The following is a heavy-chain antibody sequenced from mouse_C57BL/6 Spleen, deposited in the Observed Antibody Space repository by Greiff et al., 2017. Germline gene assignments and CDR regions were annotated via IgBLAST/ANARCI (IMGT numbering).Heavy chain of an antibody. J-gene: IGHJ1*03. CDR1: GYSITSGYY. Sequence: ESGPGLVKPSQSLSLTCSVTGYSITSGYYWNWIRQFPGNKLEWMGYISYDGSNNYKPSLKNRISITRDTSKNQFFLKLNSVTTEDTATYYCARERGYYDYCYWYFDVWGTGTTVTVAS. CDR2: ISYDGSN. V-gene: IGHV3-6*01. CDR3: ARERGYYDYCYWYFDV. D-gene: IGHD2-4*01.